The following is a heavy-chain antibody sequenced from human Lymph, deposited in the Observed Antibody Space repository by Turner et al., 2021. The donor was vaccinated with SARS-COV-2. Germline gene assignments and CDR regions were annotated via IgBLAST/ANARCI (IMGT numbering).Heavy chain of an antibody. CDR3: ARGSGAGDY. CDR1: GFTFSSYG. D-gene: IGHD7-27*01. Sequence: QVQLVESGGGVVQPGRSLRLSCAASGFTFSSYGMHWVRQAPGKGLEWVAVIWYDGSNKYYADSVKGRFTSSRDNSKNTLYLQMNSLRAEDTALYYCARGSGAGDYWGQGTLVTVSS. J-gene: IGHJ4*02. V-gene: IGHV3-33*01. CDR2: IWYDGSNK.